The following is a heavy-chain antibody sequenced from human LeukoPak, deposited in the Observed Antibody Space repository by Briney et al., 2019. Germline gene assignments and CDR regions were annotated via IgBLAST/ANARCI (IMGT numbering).Heavy chain of an antibody. CDR2: ISAYYGNT. J-gene: IGHJ6*03. V-gene: IGHV1-18*01. D-gene: IGHD5-12*01. CDR1: GYTFTSYG. CDR3: ARGYSGYDCYYYFDMDV. Sequence: ASVKVSCKASGYTFTSYGISWVRQAPGQGLEWMGWISAYYGNTNYAQKFQGRVTITTDKSTSTAYMELSRLRSEDTDVYYCARGYSGYDCYYYFDMDVWRKGTTVSVSS.